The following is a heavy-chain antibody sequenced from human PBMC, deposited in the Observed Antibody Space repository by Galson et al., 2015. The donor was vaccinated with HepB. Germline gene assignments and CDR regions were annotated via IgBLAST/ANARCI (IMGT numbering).Heavy chain of an antibody. CDR2: ISYDGSNK. Sequence: SLRLSCAASGFTFSSYGMHWVRQAPGKGLEWVAVISYDGSNKYYADSVKGRFTISRDNSKNTLYLQMNSLRAEDTAVYYCAKDLRPGYYYYYGMDVWGQGTTVTVSS. D-gene: IGHD7-27*01. V-gene: IGHV3-30*18. J-gene: IGHJ6*02. CDR3: AKDLRPGYYYYYGMDV. CDR1: GFTFSSYG.